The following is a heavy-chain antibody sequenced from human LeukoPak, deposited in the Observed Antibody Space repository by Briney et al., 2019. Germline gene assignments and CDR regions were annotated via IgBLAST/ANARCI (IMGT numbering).Heavy chain of an antibody. CDR1: SYSFTSYC. D-gene: IGHD5-12*01. V-gene: IGHV5-51*01. J-gene: IGHJ4*02. CDR2: INPSYCDI. Sequence: GESLKISCKGSSYSFTSYCIGWVRQMPGKGLEWMVIINPSYCDIRYSPSFQSRLTISSDKSISTAYLQRSSRKTSDTAIYYCASHGKGYSGYVTLDYWGQGTLVTVSS. CDR3: ASHGKGYSGYVTLDY.